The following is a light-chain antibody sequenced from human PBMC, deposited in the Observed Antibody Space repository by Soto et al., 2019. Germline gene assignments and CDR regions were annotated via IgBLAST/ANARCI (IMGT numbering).Light chain of an antibody. CDR2: GAS. CDR3: QQYGSSPPIT. CDR1: QSVSSSY. J-gene: IGKJ5*01. Sequence: EIVLTQSPGTLSLSPGERATLSCRASQSVSSSYLAWYQQKPGQAPRLLIHGASSGVTGIPDRFSGSGSGTDFTLTITRLEPEDFAVYYCQQYGSSPPITFGQGTRLEIK. V-gene: IGKV3-20*01.